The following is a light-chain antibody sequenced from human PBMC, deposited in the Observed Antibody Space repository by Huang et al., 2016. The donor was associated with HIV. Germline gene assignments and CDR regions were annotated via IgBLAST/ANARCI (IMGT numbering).Light chain of an antibody. V-gene: IGKV2-28*01. Sequence: EIVMTQSPLSLAVTPGEPASISCRSSQSLLQSNKYNYLDWYLQKPGQSPQFLIYLGSNRASGVPGRFSGSGSGTDFTLEISRVEAEDVGVYYCMQGLQSGYTFGQGTRLEIK. CDR3: MQGLQSGYT. J-gene: IGKJ2*01. CDR1: QSLLQSNKYNY. CDR2: LGS.